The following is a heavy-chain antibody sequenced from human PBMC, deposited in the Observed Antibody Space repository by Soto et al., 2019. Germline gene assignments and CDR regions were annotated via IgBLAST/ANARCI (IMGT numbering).Heavy chain of an antibody. CDR2: IHYSGST. V-gene: IGHV4-31*03. J-gene: IGHJ4*01. CDR1: GGSIINGGYY. Sequence: PSETLSLTCTVSGGSIINGGYYWNWVRQHPGKGLEWIGYIHYSGSTWYNPSLESRVTISVDTSKDQFSLKLRSVTAADTAVYYCARVRGSGSYAAYYFDSWGQGTLVTVSS. CDR3: ARVRGSGSYAAYYFDS. D-gene: IGHD3-10*01.